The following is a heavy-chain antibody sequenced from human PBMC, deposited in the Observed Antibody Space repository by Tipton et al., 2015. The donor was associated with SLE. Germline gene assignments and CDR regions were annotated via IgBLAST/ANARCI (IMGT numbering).Heavy chain of an antibody. J-gene: IGHJ5*02. V-gene: IGHV4-59*01. Sequence: TLSLTCTVSGGSISNSYWSWIRQPPGKGLEWIGYIYYSGRTNNNPSLQSRVTISVDTSKNQLSLKMRSVTAADTAVYYCARGRVPNTWGQGTLVTVST. CDR2: IYYSGRT. CDR3: ARGRVPNT. CDR1: GGSISNSY.